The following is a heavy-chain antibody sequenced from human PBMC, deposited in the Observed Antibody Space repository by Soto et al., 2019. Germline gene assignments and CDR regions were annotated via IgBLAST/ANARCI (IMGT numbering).Heavy chain of an antibody. V-gene: IGHV3-21*01. CDR3: ARDLVIRVNWFDP. CDR2: ISSSSSYI. Sequence: GGSLRLSCAASGFTFSSYSMNWVRQAPGKGLEWVSSISSSSSYIYYADSVKGRFTISRDNAKNSLYLQMNSLRAEDTAVYYCARDLVIRVNWFDPWGQGTLVTVYS. D-gene: IGHD3-9*01. J-gene: IGHJ5*02. CDR1: GFTFSSYS.